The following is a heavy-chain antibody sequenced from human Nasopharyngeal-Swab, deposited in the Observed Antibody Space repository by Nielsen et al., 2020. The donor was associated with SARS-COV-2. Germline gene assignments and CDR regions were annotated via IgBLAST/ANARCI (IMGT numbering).Heavy chain of an antibody. J-gene: IGHJ3*02. CDR3: ARDHAHGYDAFDI. CDR1: GFTFSSYG. V-gene: IGHV3-30*03. Sequence: GGSLRLSCAASGFTFSSYGMHWVRQAPGKGLEWVAVISYDGSNKYYADSVKGRFTISRDNSKNTLYLQMNSLRAEDTAVYYCARDHAHGYDAFDIWGQGTMVTVSS. CDR2: ISYDGSNK. D-gene: IGHD2-15*01.